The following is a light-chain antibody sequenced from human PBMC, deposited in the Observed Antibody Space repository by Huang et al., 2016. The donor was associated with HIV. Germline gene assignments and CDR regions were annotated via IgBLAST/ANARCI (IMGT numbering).Light chain of an antibody. CDR1: QSVSSGY. V-gene: IGKV3-20*01. J-gene: IGKJ1*01. CDR2: GVS. CDR3: QQYDSSPGT. Sequence: EIVLTQSPGTLSLSPGGRATLSCRASQSVSSGYLAWYQKRPGQAHRLLIFGVSTRATGIPDRFSGSGYGTDFTLTISRLEPEDFAVYYCQQYDSSPGTFGQGTKVEIK.